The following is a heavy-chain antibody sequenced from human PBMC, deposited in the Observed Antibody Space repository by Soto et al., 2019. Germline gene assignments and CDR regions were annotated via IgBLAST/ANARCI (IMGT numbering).Heavy chain of an antibody. CDR1: GYTFSSYF. J-gene: IGHJ4*02. Sequence: QVQLVQSGAEVKKPGASVKVSCKASGYTFSSYFISWVRQAPGQGLEWMGWISAYNGNTNYAQNLQGRVTMTTDTPTSTAYMELRSPRSDDTAVYYCARDLPPVDYWGQGTLVTVSS. CDR2: ISAYNGNT. V-gene: IGHV1-18*01. CDR3: ARDLPPVDY.